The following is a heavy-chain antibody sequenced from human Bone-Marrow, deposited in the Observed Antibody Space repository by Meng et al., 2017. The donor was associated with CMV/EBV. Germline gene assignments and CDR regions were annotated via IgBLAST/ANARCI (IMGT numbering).Heavy chain of an antibody. CDR1: GFTFSTHG. CDR3: ARGEHCSSTSCYPHYYGMDV. D-gene: IGHD2-2*01. CDR2: IRYEGTTT. Sequence: GEPLKISCAVSGFTFSTHGMYWCRQAPGKGLDWVAFIRYEGTTTYFVDSVKGRFTISRDNSNNTLYLQMNSLRAEDTAVYYCARGEHCSSTSCYPHYYGMDVWAQGTTVTVSS. V-gene: IGHV3-30*02. J-gene: IGHJ6*02.